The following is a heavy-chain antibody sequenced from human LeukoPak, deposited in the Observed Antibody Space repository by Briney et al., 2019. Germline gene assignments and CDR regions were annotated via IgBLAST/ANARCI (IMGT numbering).Heavy chain of an antibody. V-gene: IGHV4-34*01. CDR1: GGSFSGYY. D-gene: IGHD2-2*01. J-gene: IGHJ4*02. Sequence: SETLSLTCAVYGGSFSGYYWSWIRQPPGKGPEWIGEINHSGSTNYNPSLKSRVTISVDTSKNQFSLKLSSVTAADTAVYYCARAVVPAASFFDYWGQGTLVTVSS. CDR2: INHSGST. CDR3: ARAVVPAASFFDY.